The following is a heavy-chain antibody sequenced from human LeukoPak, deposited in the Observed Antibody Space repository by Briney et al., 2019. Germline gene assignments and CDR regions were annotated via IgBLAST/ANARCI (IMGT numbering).Heavy chain of an antibody. CDR3: ARATGYCSGGSCHHDAFDF. V-gene: IGHV3-48*02. Sequence: GGSLRLSCAASGFTFSSYSLNWFRQAPGKGLEWVSYISSSSSTIYYADSVKGRFTISRDNAKNSLYLQMNSLTDEDTAFYYCARATGYCSGGSCHHDAFDFWGQGTMVTVSS. CDR1: GFTFSSYS. CDR2: ISSSSSTI. J-gene: IGHJ3*01. D-gene: IGHD2-15*01.